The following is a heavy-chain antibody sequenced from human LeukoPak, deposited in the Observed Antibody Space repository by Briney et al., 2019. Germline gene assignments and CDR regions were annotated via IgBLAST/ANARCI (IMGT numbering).Heavy chain of an antibody. V-gene: IGHV1-2*02. D-gene: IGHD3-22*01. Sequence: ASVKVSCKASGYTFTGYYMHWVRQAPGQGLEWMGWINPNSGGTNYAQKFQGRVTMTRDTSISTAYMELSRLRSDDTAVYYCATCYDIRLEAFDIWGQGTMVTVSS. CDR1: GYTFTGYY. J-gene: IGHJ3*02. CDR2: INPNSGGT. CDR3: ATCYDIRLEAFDI.